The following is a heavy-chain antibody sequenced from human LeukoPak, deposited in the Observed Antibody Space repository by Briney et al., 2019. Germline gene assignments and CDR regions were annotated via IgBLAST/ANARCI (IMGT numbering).Heavy chain of an antibody. CDR2: INPNSGGT. D-gene: IGHD4-17*01. V-gene: IGHV1-2*02. J-gene: IGHJ5*02. CDR3: ARDKTTVTTINWFDP. Sequence: PMASVKVSCKASGYTFTYRYLHWVRQAPGQGLEWMGWINPNSGGTNYAQKFQGRVTMTRDTSISTAYMELSRLRSDDTAVYYCARDKTTVTTINWFDPWGQGTLVTVSS. CDR1: GYTFTYRY.